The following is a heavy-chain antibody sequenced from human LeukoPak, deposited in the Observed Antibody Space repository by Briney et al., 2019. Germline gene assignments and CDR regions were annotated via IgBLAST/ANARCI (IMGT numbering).Heavy chain of an antibody. V-gene: IGHV1-2*02. CDR2: INPNSGGT. Sequence: SVKVSCKASGYTFTGYYMHWVRQAPGQGLEWMGWINPNSGGTNYAQKFQGRVTMTRDTSISTAYMELSRLRSDDTAVYYCARDLRDFWSGYYNASSFRYYYYYGMDVWGQGTTVTVSS. CDR3: ARDLRDFWSGYYNASSFRYYYYYGMDV. D-gene: IGHD3-3*01. J-gene: IGHJ6*02. CDR1: GYTFTGYY.